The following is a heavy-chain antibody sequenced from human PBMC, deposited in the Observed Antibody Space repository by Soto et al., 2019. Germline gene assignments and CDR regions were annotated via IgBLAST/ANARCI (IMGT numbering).Heavy chain of an antibody. D-gene: IGHD6-19*01. V-gene: IGHV4-59*08. CDR1: GGSISSYY. J-gene: IGHJ6*03. CDR2: IYYSGST. CDR3: ARGIWGAVAPKGDYYYYMDV. Sequence: SETLSLTCTVSGGSISSYYWSWIRQPPGKGLEWIGYIYYSGSTNYNPSLKSRVTISVDTSKNQFSLKLSSVTAADTAVYYCARGIWGAVAPKGDYYYYMDVWGKGTTVTVSS.